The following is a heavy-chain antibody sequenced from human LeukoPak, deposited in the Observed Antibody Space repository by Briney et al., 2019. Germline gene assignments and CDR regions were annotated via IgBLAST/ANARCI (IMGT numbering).Heavy chain of an antibody. Sequence: PAETLSLTCAVYGGSFSGYYWSWIRQPPGEGLEWIGEINHSGSTNYNPSLKSRVTISVDTSKNQFSLKLSSVTAADTAVYYCARGRGLLWFGELSPGWFDPWGQGTLVTVSS. J-gene: IGHJ5*02. CDR2: INHSGST. CDR1: GGSFSGYY. D-gene: IGHD3-10*01. V-gene: IGHV4-34*01. CDR3: ARGRGLLWFGELSPGWFDP.